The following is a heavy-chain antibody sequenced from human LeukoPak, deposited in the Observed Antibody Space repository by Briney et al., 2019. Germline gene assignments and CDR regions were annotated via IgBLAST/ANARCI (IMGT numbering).Heavy chain of an antibody. CDR1: GGTFSSYA. V-gene: IGHV1-69*13. CDR2: IIPIFGTA. D-gene: IGHD3-3*01. Sequence: SVKVSCKASGGTFSSYAISWVRQAPGQGLEWMGGIIPIFGTANYAQTFQGRVTITADESTSTAYMELSSLRSEDTAVYYCARELSTQGITTFGMGVWGQGTTVTVSS. J-gene: IGHJ6*02. CDR3: ARELSTQGITTFGMGV.